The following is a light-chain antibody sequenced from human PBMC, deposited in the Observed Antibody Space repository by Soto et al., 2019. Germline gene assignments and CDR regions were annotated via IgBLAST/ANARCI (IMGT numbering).Light chain of an antibody. V-gene: IGLV1-51*01. Sequence: QSVLTQPPSVSAAPGQKVTISCSGSSSNIVNNYVSWYQQLPGTAPQLLIYDSNKRPSGIPDRFSGSKSVTSATLGITGLQTGDEADYYCGTWDSSLSAVVFGGGTKLTVL. CDR1: SSNIVNNY. CDR3: GTWDSSLSAVV. J-gene: IGLJ2*01. CDR2: DSN.